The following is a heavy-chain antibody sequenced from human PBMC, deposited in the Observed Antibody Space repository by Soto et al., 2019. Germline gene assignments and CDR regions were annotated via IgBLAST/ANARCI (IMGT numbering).Heavy chain of an antibody. CDR3: ARIPIMITFGGVIVPYYFDY. Sequence: SETLSLTCTVSGGSISSYYWSWIRQPPGKGLEWIGYIYYSGSTNYNPSLKSRVTISVDTSKNQFSLKLSSVTAADTAVYYCARIPIMITFGGVIVPYYFDYWGQGTLVTVSS. CDR2: IYYSGST. D-gene: IGHD3-16*02. CDR1: GGSISSYY. J-gene: IGHJ4*02. V-gene: IGHV4-59*08.